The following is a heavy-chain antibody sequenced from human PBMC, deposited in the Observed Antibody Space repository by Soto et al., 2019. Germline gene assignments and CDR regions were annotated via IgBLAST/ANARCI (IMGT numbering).Heavy chain of an antibody. CDR3: ARGSTTVTTVDY. CDR1: GGSISSGGYS. CDR2: IHHSGST. V-gene: IGHV4-30-2*01. J-gene: IGHJ4*02. Sequence: SETLSLTCAVSGGSISSGGYSWSWIRQPPGKGLEWIGYIHHSGSTYYNPSLKSRVTISVDRSKNQFSLKLSSVTAADTAVYYCARGSTTVTTVDYWGQGTLVTVSS. D-gene: IGHD4-17*01.